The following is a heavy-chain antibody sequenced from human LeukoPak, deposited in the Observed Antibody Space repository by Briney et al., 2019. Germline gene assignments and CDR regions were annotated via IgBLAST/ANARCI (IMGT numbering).Heavy chain of an antibody. V-gene: IGHV1-2*02. CDR2: INPNSGGT. CDR3: ASSRDHSQWLVHVWFDP. CDR1: GYTFTGYY. D-gene: IGHD6-19*01. J-gene: IGHJ5*02. Sequence: ASVKVSCKASGYTFTGYYMHWVRQAPGQGLEWMGWINPNSGGTKYAQKFQGRVTMTRDTSISTAYMELSRLRSDDTAVYYCASSRDHSQWLVHVWFDPWGQGTLVTVSS.